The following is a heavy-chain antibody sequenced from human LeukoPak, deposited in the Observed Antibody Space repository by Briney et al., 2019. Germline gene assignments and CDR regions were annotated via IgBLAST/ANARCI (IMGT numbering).Heavy chain of an antibody. CDR3: ERVLQSGCVDY. V-gene: IGHV3-66*02. Sequence: GGSLRLSCAASGFTVSSNYMSWVRQAPGKGLEWVSVIYSGGSTYYADSVKGRFTISRDNSKNTLYLQMNSLRAEDTAVYYCERVLQSGCVDYWGQGTLVTVSS. J-gene: IGHJ4*02. CDR1: GFTVSSNY. D-gene: IGHD6-19*01. CDR2: IYSGGST.